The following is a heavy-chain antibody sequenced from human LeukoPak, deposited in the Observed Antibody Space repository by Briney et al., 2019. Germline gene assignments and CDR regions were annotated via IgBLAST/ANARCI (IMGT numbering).Heavy chain of an antibody. D-gene: IGHD2-2*01. CDR2: ISSYNGDT. V-gene: IGHV1-18*04. CDR3: GRQRYVFSTGCHSYYDP. Sequence: ASVKVSCKASGYTFSSYGITWVRQAPGQGPEWMGWISSYNGDTKYAQKFQGRVTMTTDTSTSTAYMELRSLTSDDTAMYYCGRQRYVFSTGCHSYYDPWGQGTLVTVSS. J-gene: IGHJ5*02. CDR1: GYTFSSYG.